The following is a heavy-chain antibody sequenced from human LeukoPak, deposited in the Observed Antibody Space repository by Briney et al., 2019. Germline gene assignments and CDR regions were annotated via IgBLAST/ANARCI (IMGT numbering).Heavy chain of an antibody. D-gene: IGHD6-19*01. Sequence: PGGSLRLSCAASGFTFSSYAMSWVRQAPGKGLEWVSAISGSGGSTYYADSVKGRFTISRDNSKNTLYLQMNSLRAEDTAVYYCAKVLRRGSGWYYDAFDIWGQGTMVTVSS. CDR3: AKVLRRGSGWYYDAFDI. V-gene: IGHV3-23*01. J-gene: IGHJ3*02. CDR2: ISGSGGST. CDR1: GFTFSSYA.